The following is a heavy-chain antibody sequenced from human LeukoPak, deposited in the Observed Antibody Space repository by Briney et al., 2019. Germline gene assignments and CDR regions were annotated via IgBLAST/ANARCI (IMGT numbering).Heavy chain of an antibody. CDR3: AGNGLRFLEWTNYYFDY. CDR2: IYTSGST. D-gene: IGHD3-3*01. Sequence: SETLSLTCTISGGSISAYYWSWIRQPPGKGLEWIGRIYTSGSTNYNPSLKSRVTMSVDTSKNQFSLKLSSVAAADTAVYYCAGNGLRFLEWTNYYFDYWGQGTLVTVSS. CDR1: GGSISAYY. J-gene: IGHJ4*02. V-gene: IGHV4-4*07.